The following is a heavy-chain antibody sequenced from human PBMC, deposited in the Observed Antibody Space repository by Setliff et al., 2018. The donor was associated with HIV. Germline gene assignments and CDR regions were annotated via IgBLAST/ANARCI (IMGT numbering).Heavy chain of an antibody. V-gene: IGHV3-30*02. D-gene: IGHD6-19*01. J-gene: IGHJ4*02. CDR3: TKNLYRSPWSPLDY. Sequence: GGSLRLSCATSGFTFSCYGMHWVRQAPGKGLEWVAFIRYDETYKYYADSVKGRFTTTRDNSKNTLYLQMNSLRAEDTAVDYCTKNLYRSPWSPLDYWGQGTLVTVSS. CDR2: IRYDETYK. CDR1: GFTFSCYG.